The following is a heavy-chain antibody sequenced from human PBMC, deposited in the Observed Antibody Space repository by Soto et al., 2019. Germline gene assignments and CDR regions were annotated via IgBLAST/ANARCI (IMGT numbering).Heavy chain of an antibody. CDR2: VSGNGAVT. Sequence: EVQLLDSGGGLAQPGGSLRLSCAASGFTFGNYAMTWVGQAPGKGLEWVSTVSGNGAVTYYADSVKGRFTISRDNSRSTLYLQMNNLRAEDTAIYFCAKVPASLKTFDYWGQGTLVTVSS. J-gene: IGHJ4*02. D-gene: IGHD2-2*01. V-gene: IGHV3-23*01. CDR1: GFTFGNYA. CDR3: AKVPASLKTFDY.